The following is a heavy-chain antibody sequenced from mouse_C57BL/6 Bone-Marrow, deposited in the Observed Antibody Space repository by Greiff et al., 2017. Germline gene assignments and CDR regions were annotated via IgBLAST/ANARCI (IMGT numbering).Heavy chain of an antibody. CDR2: IYPRGGNT. J-gene: IGHJ3*01. CDR1: GYTFTSYG. Sequence: QVQLQQSGAELARPGASVKLSCKASGYTFTSYGISWVKQRTGQGLEWIGEIYPRGGNTYYNEKFKGKATLTAAKSSSTAYMELRSLTSEDSAVYFCARQWKLLRCSLFAYWGQGTLVTGSA. V-gene: IGHV1-81*01. D-gene: IGHD1-1*01. CDR3: ARQWKLLRCSLFAY.